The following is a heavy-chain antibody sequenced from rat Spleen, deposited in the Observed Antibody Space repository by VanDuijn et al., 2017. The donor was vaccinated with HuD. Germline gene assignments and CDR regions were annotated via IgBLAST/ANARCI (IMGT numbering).Heavy chain of an antibody. V-gene: IGHV5S13*01. CDR1: GFTFSNYG. D-gene: IGHD3-4*01. J-gene: IGHJ1*01. CDR2: ISTGGGNT. CDR3: TREETLYWYFDF. Sequence: EVQLVESGGGLVQPGRSLKLSCAASGFTFSNYGMAWVRQAPTKGLEWVASISTGGGNTYYRDSVKGRFTISRDNAKSTLYLQMNSLRSEDTATYYCTREETLYWYFDFWGPGTMVTVSS.